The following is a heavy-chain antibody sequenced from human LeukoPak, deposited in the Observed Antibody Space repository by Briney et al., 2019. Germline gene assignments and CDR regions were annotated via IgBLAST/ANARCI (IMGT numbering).Heavy chain of an antibody. D-gene: IGHD3-10*01. Sequence: GASVKVSCKASGYTFTSYGISWVRQAPGQGLEWMGWISAYNGNTNYAQKLQGRVTMTTDTSTSTAYMGLRSLRSDDTAVYYCASHYGSGSSYYYMDVWGKGTTVTVSS. CDR2: ISAYNGNT. J-gene: IGHJ6*03. V-gene: IGHV1-18*01. CDR1: GYTFTSYG. CDR3: ASHYGSGSSYYYMDV.